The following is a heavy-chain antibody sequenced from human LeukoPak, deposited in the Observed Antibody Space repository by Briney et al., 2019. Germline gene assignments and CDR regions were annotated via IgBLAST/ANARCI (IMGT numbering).Heavy chain of an antibody. CDR3: ARDSGVGGYNPTVDY. J-gene: IGHJ4*02. D-gene: IGHD5-24*01. CDR2: IWYDGSNK. Sequence: GGSLRLSCAASGFSFSSYGMHWVRQAPGKGLAWVAVIWYDGSNKYYADSVKGRFTTSRDNSKTTLYLQMNSLRAEDTAVYYCARDSGVGGYNPTVDYWGQGTLVTVSS. CDR1: GFSFSSYG. V-gene: IGHV3-33*01.